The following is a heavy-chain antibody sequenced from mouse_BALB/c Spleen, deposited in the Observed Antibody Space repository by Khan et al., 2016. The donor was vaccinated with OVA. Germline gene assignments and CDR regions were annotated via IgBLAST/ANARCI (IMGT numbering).Heavy chain of an antibody. CDR3: SRLDYYYNCEGFAY. J-gene: IGHJ3*01. Sequence: EVELVESGGDLVKPGGSLKLSCAASGFTFSTYGMSWVRQTPDMRLEWVATISTGGHYTYYPDSVKGRFTISRDNANNTLYLNMISLKSEDTAIYDCSRLDYYYNCEGFAYWGQETLVTVSA. CDR1: GFTFSTYG. D-gene: IGHD1-1*01. V-gene: IGHV5-6*01. CDR2: ISTGGHYT.